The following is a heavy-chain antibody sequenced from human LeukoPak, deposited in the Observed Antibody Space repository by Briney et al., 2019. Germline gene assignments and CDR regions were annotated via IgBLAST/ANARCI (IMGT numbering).Heavy chain of an antibody. J-gene: IGHJ4*02. CDR2: SNSDASST. D-gene: IGHD1-26*01. V-gene: IGHV3-74*01. CDR3: ARGGTYSNQFYFDH. CDR1: GFTFTNYW. Sequence: GGSLRLPCAASGFTFTNYWVHWVRQAPGKGLVWVSRSNSDASSTAYADSVQGRFTISRDNAKNMLYLQMNSLRAEDTAVYYCARGGTYSNQFYFDHWGRGTLVPVSS.